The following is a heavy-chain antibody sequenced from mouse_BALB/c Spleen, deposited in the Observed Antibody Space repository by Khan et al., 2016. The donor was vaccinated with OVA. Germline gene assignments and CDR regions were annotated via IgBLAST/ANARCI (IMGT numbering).Heavy chain of an antibody. J-gene: IGHJ3*01. Sequence: EVQLQESGPELVKPGASVKMSCKASGYTFTSYVMHWVKQKPGLGLEWIGYIYPFNDDTKYNEKFKGKATLTSDKSSSTAYMELSSLTSEDSAVYYVAPVGNYYVSFAYWGQGTLVTVSA. V-gene: IGHV1S136*01. CDR2: IYPFNDDT. CDR3: APVGNYYVSFAY. CDR1: GYTFTSYV. D-gene: IGHD1-1*01.